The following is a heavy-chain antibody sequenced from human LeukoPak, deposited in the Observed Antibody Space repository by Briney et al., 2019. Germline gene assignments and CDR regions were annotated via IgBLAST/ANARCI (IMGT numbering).Heavy chain of an antibody. CDR2: IYRDGKT. Sequence: GGSLRLSCAASGFSVSSSYMNWVRQAPGKGLEWVSIIYRDGKTFYADYVKGRFTISRDSSKNTLYLQMNSLRAEDTAVYYCAREEGRNPGSSSGYWGQGTLVAVSS. CDR1: GFSVSSSY. D-gene: IGHD6-6*01. J-gene: IGHJ4*02. V-gene: IGHV3-53*01. CDR3: AREEGRNPGSSSGY.